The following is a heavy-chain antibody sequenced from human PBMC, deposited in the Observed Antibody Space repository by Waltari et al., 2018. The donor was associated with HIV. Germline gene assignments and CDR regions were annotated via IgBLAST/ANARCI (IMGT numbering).Heavy chain of an antibody. CDR1: GGSISSSSYY. J-gene: IGHJ5*02. Sequence: QLQLQESGPGLVKPSETLSLTCTVSGGSISSSSYYWGWIRQPPGKGLEWIGSIYYSGGAYYNPALKSRVTRSVDTSKKQFSLKLRSVTAADTAVYYCARSRASIAEAGTGWFDPWGQGTLVTVSS. D-gene: IGHD6-13*01. CDR3: ARSRASIAEAGTGWFDP. CDR2: IYYSGGA. V-gene: IGHV4-39*01.